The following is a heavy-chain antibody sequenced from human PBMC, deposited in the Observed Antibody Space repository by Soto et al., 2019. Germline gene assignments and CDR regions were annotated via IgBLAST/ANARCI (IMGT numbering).Heavy chain of an antibody. CDR3: AKGSNDYYDPAHFDY. CDR1: GFTFSSYA. Sequence: HPGGSLRLSCAASGFTFSSYAMSWVRQAPGKGLEWVSAISGSGGSTYYADSVKGRFTISRDNSKNTLYLQMNSLRAEDTAVYYCAKGSNDYYDPAHFDYWGQGTLVTVSS. J-gene: IGHJ4*02. V-gene: IGHV3-23*01. D-gene: IGHD3-22*01. CDR2: ISGSGGST.